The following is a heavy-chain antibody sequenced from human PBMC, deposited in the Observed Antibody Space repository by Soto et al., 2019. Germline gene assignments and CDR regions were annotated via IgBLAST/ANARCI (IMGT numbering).Heavy chain of an antibody. D-gene: IGHD1-26*01. Sequence: QVQLQESGPGLVKPSQTLSLTCSVSGGSISNDGYYWGWFRQYPGKGLEWMGYISSSGSTYFNPSLKSRLTISLDPSKNQFSLKVTSVTAADTAVYYCARVWENWFDPGGQVTLVAVAA. J-gene: IGHJ5*02. CDR3: ARVWENWFDP. CDR2: ISSSGST. CDR1: GGSISNDGYY. V-gene: IGHV4-31*03.